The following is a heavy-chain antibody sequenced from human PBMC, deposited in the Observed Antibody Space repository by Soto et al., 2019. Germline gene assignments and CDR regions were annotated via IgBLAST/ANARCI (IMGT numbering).Heavy chain of an antibody. V-gene: IGHV3-48*02. CDR2: INGPGSST. Sequence: GGSLSLSCVASGFMFSPYNMNWLRQTPGKGLEWVAFINGPGSSTFYADSVKGRLAISRDNAKNSVYLQMDSLTDEDTARYYCARDRSVFDYWGQGTQVTVSS. CDR3: ARDRSVFDY. J-gene: IGHJ4*02. CDR1: GFMFSPYN.